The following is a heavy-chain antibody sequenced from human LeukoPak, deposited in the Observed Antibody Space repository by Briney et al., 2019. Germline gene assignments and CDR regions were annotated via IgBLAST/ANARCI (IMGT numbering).Heavy chain of an antibody. V-gene: IGHV1-8*02. J-gene: IGHJ4*02. CDR3: ARALYDYVWGSYRQRHYFDY. CDR2: MNPNSGNT. Sequence: ASVKVSCKASGYTFTSYGISWVRQATGQGLEWMGWMNPNSGNTGYAQKFQGRVTMTRNTSISTAYMELSSLRSEDAAVYYCARALYDYVWGSYRQRHYFDYWGQGTLVTVSS. D-gene: IGHD3-16*02. CDR1: GYTFTSYG.